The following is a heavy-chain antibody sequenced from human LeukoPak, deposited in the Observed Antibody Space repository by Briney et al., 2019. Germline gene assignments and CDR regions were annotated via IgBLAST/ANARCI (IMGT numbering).Heavy chain of an antibody. D-gene: IGHD2-2*01. J-gene: IGHJ5*02. CDR2: ISGSGGST. V-gene: IGHV3-23*01. CDR1: GFTFSSYA. Sequence: GSLRLSCAASGFTFSSYAMSWVRQAPGKGLEWVSAISGSGGSTYYADSVKGRFTISRDNSKNTLYLQMNSLRAEDTAVYYCAGGPKQQLLWGRASNGFDPWGQGTLVTVSS. CDR3: AGGPKQQLLWGRASNGFDP.